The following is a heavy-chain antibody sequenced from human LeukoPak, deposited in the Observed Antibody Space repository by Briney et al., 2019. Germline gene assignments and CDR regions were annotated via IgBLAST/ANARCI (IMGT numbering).Heavy chain of an antibody. D-gene: IGHD6-13*01. CDR2: INPSGDTT. CDR1: GYICTSYY. V-gene: IGHV1-46*01. Sequence: ASVKVSCKASGYICTSYYIHWVRQAPGQGVEWMGVINPSGDTTHYAQNFQGRVTMTRDTSTSTVYMQLSSLRSEDTAVYYCARVGAGTTPQLLDWGQGTLVTVSS. CDR3: ARVGAGTTPQLLD. J-gene: IGHJ4*02.